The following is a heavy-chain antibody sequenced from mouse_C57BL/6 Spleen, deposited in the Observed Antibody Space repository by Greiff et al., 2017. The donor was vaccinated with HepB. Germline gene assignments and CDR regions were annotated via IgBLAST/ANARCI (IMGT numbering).Heavy chain of an antibody. CDR1: GFTFSDYG. Sequence: DVKLVESGGGLVKPGGSLKLSCAASGFTFSDYGMHWVRQAPEKGLEWVAYISSGSSTIYYADTVKGRFTISRDNAKNTLFLQMTSLRSEDTAMYYCARGYSNYGGYFDYWGQGTTLTVSS. CDR2: ISSGSSTI. V-gene: IGHV5-17*01. D-gene: IGHD2-5*01. CDR3: ARGYSNYGGYFDY. J-gene: IGHJ2*01.